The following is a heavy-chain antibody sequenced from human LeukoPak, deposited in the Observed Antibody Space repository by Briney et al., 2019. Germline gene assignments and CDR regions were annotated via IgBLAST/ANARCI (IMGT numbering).Heavy chain of an antibody. CDR1: GYSISSGYY. CDR3: ARSPGYYDSSGYYYNYYYGMDV. Sequence: SETLSLTCTVSGYSISSGYYWGWIRQPPGKGLEWIGSIYHSGSTYYNPSLKSRVTISVDTSKNQFSLKLSSVTAADTAVYYCARSPGYYDSSGYYYNYYYGMDVWGQGTTVTVS. CDR2: IYHSGST. J-gene: IGHJ6*02. D-gene: IGHD3-22*01. V-gene: IGHV4-38-2*02.